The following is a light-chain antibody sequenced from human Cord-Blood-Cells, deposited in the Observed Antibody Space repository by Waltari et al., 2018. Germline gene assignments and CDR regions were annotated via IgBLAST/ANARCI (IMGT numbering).Light chain of an antibody. CDR3: SSYTSSSTYV. Sequence: QSALTQPASVSGSPGQSTTISCTGTSSDVGGYNYFPWYQQPPGKAPKLMIYEVSNRPSGVSNRFSGSKSGNTASLTISGLQAEDEADYYCSSYTSSSTYVFGTGTKVTVL. CDR2: EVS. J-gene: IGLJ1*01. V-gene: IGLV2-14*01. CDR1: SSDVGGYNY.